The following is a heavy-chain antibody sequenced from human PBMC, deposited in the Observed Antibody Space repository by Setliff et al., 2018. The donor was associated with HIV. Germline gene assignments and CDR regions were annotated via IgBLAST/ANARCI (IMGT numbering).Heavy chain of an antibody. V-gene: IGHV4-34*01. CDR2: INYSVDT. D-gene: IGHD4-17*01. CDR1: GGSFPAYY. CDR3: VRQHGDYAFGS. Sequence: SETLSLTCAVYGGSFPAYYWNWVRKPPGKGLEWIGEINYSVDTTYNPSLKSRVSMSIDTPKKRFSLKVASVTAADTAVYYCVRQHGDYAFGSWG. J-gene: IGHJ5*01.